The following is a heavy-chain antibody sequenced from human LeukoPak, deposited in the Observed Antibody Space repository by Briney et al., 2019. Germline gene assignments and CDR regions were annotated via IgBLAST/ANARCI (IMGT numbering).Heavy chain of an antibody. J-gene: IGHJ4*02. Sequence: GGSLRLSCAASGFTFSSYAMSWVRQAPGKGLEWVSAISGSTGSTYYADSVKGRFTISRDNSKNTLYLQMKSLRAEDTAVYYCAKDGERGSYSYFDYWGQGTLVTVSS. D-gene: IGHD1-26*01. V-gene: IGHV3-23*01. CDR2: ISGSTGST. CDR3: AKDGERGSYSYFDY. CDR1: GFTFSSYA.